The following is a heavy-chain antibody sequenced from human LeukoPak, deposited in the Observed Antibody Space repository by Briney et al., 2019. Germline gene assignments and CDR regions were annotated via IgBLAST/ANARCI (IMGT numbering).Heavy chain of an antibody. CDR2: INQDGGEK. D-gene: IGHD4-17*01. CDR3: ARNLPYGDSSVY. J-gene: IGHJ4*02. Sequence: GGSLRLSCAASGFTFSSYWMTWVRQAPWKGLEWVANINQDGGEKYYVDSVKGRFTISRDNAKNSLFLQMNSLRAEDTAVYYCARNLPYGDSSVYWGQGTLVTVSS. CDR1: GFTFSSYW. V-gene: IGHV3-7*01.